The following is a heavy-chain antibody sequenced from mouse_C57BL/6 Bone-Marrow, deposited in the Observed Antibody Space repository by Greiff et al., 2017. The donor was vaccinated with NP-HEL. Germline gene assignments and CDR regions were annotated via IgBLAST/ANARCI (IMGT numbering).Heavy chain of an antibody. CDR3: ARYNNWDGGGLDY. D-gene: IGHD4-1*01. Sequence: QVQLRQSGAELVRPGTSVKMSCKASGYTFTNYWIGWAKQRPGHGLEWIGDIYPGGGYTNYNEKFKGKATLTADKSSSTAYMQFSSLTSEDSAIYYGARYNNWDGGGLDYWGQGTTLTVSS. J-gene: IGHJ2*01. CDR1: GYTFTNYW. V-gene: IGHV1-63*01. CDR2: IYPGGGYT.